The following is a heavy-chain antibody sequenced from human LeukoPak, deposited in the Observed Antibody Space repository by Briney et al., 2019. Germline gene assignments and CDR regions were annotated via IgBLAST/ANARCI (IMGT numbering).Heavy chain of an antibody. CDR1: GYTFTSYD. CDR3: ARVVTALSDYYYYMDV. V-gene: IGHV1-18*01. J-gene: IGHJ6*03. D-gene: IGHD2-21*02. CDR2: ISAYNGNT. Sequence: GASVKVSCKASGYTFTSYDINWVRQATGQGLEWMGWISAYNGNTNYAQKLQGRVTMTTDTSTSTAYMELRSLRSDDTAVYYCARVVTALSDYYYYMDVWGKGTTVTISS.